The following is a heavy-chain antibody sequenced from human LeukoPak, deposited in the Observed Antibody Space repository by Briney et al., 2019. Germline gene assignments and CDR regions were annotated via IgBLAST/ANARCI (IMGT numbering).Heavy chain of an antibody. J-gene: IGHJ4*02. CDR1: GFTFSSYA. CDR2: ISGGGDST. CDR3: ARHCSTTSCYVPLY. Sequence: PGGSLRLSCAASGFTFSSYAMSWVRQAPGKGLEWVSTISGGGDSTYYAASVKGRFSISRDNSKNTQYLQMNNLRAEDTAVYYCARHCSTTSCYVPLYWGQGTLVTVSS. D-gene: IGHD2-2*01. V-gene: IGHV3-23*01.